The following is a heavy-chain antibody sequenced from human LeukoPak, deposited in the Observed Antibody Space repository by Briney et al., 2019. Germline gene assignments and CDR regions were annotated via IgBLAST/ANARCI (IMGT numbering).Heavy chain of an antibody. CDR1: GFTFSSYA. Sequence: GGSLRLSCAASGFTFSSYAMSWVRQAPGKGLEWVSAISGSGGSTYYADSVKGRFTISRDNSKNTLYLQMNSLRAEDTAVYYCAKCPRSSYYDILTGYYAAFDYWGQGTLVTVSS. J-gene: IGHJ4*02. D-gene: IGHD3-9*01. CDR3: AKCPRSSYYDILTGYYAAFDY. V-gene: IGHV3-23*01. CDR2: ISGSGGST.